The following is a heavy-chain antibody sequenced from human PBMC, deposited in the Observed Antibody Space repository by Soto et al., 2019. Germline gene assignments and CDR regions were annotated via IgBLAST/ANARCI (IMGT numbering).Heavy chain of an antibody. CDR2: INAGNGNT. CDR1: GYTFTSYA. Sequence: QVQLVQSGAEVKKPGASVKVSCKASGYTFTSYAMHRVRQAPGQSLEWMGWINAGNGNTKYSQKFQGRVTITRDTSASTAYMELSSLRSEDTAVYYCARSYSLPYDYGSGSYGYWGQGTLVTVSS. V-gene: IGHV1-3*01. D-gene: IGHD3-10*01. CDR3: ARSYSLPYDYGSGSYGY. J-gene: IGHJ4*02.